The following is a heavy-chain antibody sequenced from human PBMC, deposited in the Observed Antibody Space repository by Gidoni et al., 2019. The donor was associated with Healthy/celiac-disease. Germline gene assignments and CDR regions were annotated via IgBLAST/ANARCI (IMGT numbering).Heavy chain of an antibody. CDR1: GCSISSSSYY. D-gene: IGHD1-26*01. CDR3: ARSLVGATWGFLYYFDY. J-gene: IGHJ4*02. Sequence: QLQLQESGPGLVQPSETLSLTCTVSGCSISSSSYYWGWSRQPPGKGLEWIGSIYYSGSNYYNPSLKSRVTISVDTSKNQFSLKLSSVTAADTAVYYCARSLVGATWGFLYYFDYWGQGTLVTVSS. V-gene: IGHV4-39*07. CDR2: IYYSGSN.